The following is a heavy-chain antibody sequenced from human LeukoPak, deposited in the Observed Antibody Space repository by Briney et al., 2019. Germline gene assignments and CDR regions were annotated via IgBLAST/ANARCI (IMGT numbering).Heavy chain of an antibody. Sequence: PSETLSLTCAVAGYSISSGYCWGWIRQPPGKGLGGIGSIYHSGSNYYNPSLKSRVTISVDTSKNQFSLKLSSVTAADTAVYYCARHSDVWFGELLANFDYWGQGTLVTVSS. J-gene: IGHJ4*02. V-gene: IGHV4-38-2*01. CDR1: GYSISSGYC. CDR2: IYHSGSN. D-gene: IGHD3-10*01. CDR3: ARHSDVWFGELLANFDY.